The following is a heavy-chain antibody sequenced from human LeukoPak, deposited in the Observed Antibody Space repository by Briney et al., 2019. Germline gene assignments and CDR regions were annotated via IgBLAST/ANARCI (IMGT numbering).Heavy chain of an antibody. CDR1: GFTFSSYA. Sequence: PGRSLRLSCAASGFTFSSYAMHWVRQAPGSGLEWVAVISYDGRNENYADSVKGRFTISGDTSKNTLHLQMSSLRVEDTAVYYCTRQFHCTDRGCYTFDFWGQGTLVTVSS. D-gene: IGHD2-2*02. V-gene: IGHV3-30*15. CDR2: ISYDGRNE. CDR3: TRQFHCTDRGCYTFDF. J-gene: IGHJ4*02.